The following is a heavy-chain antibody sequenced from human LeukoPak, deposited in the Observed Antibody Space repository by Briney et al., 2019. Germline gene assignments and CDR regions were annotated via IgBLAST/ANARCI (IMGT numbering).Heavy chain of an antibody. D-gene: IGHD4-23*01. J-gene: IGHJ4*02. V-gene: IGHV1-2*02. CDR2: ISAYNGNT. Sequence: ASVKVSCKASGYTFTGYYMHWVRQAPGQGLEWMGWISAYNGNTNYAQKFQGRVTMTRDTSISTAYMELSRLRSDDTAVYYCARGRWYDYWGQGTLVTVSS. CDR3: ARGRWYDY. CDR1: GYTFTGYY.